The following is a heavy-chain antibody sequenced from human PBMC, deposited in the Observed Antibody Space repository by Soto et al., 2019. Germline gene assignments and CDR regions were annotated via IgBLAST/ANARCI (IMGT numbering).Heavy chain of an antibody. CDR2: INAGNGNT. V-gene: IGHV1-3*01. J-gene: IGHJ3*02. D-gene: IGHD2-21*01. Sequence: ASVKVSCKASGYTFTSYAMHWVRQAPGQRLEWMGWINAGNGNTKYSQKFQGRVTITRDTSTNTAYMELRSLFSEDTAVYYCAGGHEFGGNSDAYDIWGQGTVVTVSS. CDR1: GYTFTSYA. CDR3: AGGHEFGGNSDAYDI.